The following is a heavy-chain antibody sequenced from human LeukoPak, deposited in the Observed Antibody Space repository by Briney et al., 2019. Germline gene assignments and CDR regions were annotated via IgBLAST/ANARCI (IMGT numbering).Heavy chain of an antibody. V-gene: IGHV1-8*01. D-gene: IGHD1-7*01. CDR1: GYTFTSYD. CDR2: MNPHSGNT. CDR3: GRGGRDNWNYGNY. J-gene: IGHJ4*02. Sequence: SVKVSRKASGYTFTSYDINWVLQATGQGLEGMGWMNPHSGNTGYAQKFQGRVIMTRNTSISTAYMELSSLRSEDTAVYYCGRGGRDNWNYGNYWGQGTLVTVSS.